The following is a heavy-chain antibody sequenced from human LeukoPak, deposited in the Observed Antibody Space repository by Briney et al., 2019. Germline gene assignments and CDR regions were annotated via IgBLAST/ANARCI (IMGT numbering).Heavy chain of an antibody. CDR1: GFTFDDYG. J-gene: IGHJ4*02. Sequence: GGSLRLSCAASGFTFDDYGMSWVRQAPGKGLEWVSGINWNGGSTGYADSVKGRFTISGDNAKNSLYLQMNSLRAEDTALYYCAKGLYYGSGNPNFDYWGQGTLVTVSS. CDR3: AKGLYYGSGNPNFDY. CDR2: INWNGGST. V-gene: IGHV3-20*04. D-gene: IGHD3-10*01.